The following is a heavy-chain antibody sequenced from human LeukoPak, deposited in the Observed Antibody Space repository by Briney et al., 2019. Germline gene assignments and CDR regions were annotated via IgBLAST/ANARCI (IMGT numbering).Heavy chain of an antibody. CDR1: GSPSINYY. CDR3: ATGGTLGDYFPDY. D-gene: IGHD2/OR15-2a*01. Sequence: GGPLRLPFPAPGSPSINYYMSWIRQAPGKGLEWVSYISSSGSTIYYADSVKGRFTISRDNAKNSLYLQMNSLRAEDTAVYYCATGGTLGDYFPDYWGQGTLVTVSS. V-gene: IGHV3-11*01. J-gene: IGHJ4*02. CDR2: ISSSGSTI.